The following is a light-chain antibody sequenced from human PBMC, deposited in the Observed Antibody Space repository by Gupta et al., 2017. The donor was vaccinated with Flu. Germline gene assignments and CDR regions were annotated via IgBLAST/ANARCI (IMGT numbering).Light chain of an antibody. V-gene: IGLV1-51*02. CDR1: GSNIGNNY. CDR2: ENN. J-gene: IGLJ3*02. CDR3: GAWDSSLSVWV. Sequence: SGSNIGNNYVSWYQQLPGTTPKHLVYENNKRPSGIPDRFSGSKSGTSATLGITGLQTGDEADYYCGAWDSSLSVWVFGGGTKLTVL.